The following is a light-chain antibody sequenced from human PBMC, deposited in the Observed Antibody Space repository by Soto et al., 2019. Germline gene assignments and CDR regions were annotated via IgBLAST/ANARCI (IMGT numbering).Light chain of an antibody. CDR3: QQDKNWPWT. J-gene: IGKJ1*01. CDR1: PSVSSN. V-gene: IGKV3-15*01. CDR2: GAS. Sequence: EIVLTQSPATLSVSPGERATLSCRASPSVSSNLAWYQQKPGQAPRLLIYGASTRATGIPARFSGSGSGTEFTLTISSLQSEDFAVYYGQQDKNWPWTFGQGTKVE.